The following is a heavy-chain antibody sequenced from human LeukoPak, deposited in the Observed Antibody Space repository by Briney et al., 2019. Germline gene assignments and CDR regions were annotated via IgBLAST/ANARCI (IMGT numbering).Heavy chain of an antibody. CDR3: ARALGYCSSTSCYPEYFQH. V-gene: IGHV1-18*01. CDR2: ISAYNGNT. D-gene: IGHD2-2*01. Sequence: ASVKVSCKASGYTFTSYGISWVRQAPGQGLEWMGWISAYNGNTNYAQKLQGRVTMTTDTSTSTAYMELRSLRSDDTAVYYCARALGYCSSTSCYPEYFQHWGQGTLVTASS. CDR1: GYTFTSYG. J-gene: IGHJ1*01.